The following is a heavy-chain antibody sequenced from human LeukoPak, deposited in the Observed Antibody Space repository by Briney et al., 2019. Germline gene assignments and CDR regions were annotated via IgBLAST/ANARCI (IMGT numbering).Heavy chain of an antibody. J-gene: IGHJ5*02. V-gene: IGHV4-30-2*01. CDR2: IYHSGST. CDR1: GGSISSGGYY. D-gene: IGHD2-15*01. CDR3: ARVGAARYCSGGSCYWFDP. Sequence: PSETLSLTCTVSGGSISSGGYYWSWIRQPPGKGLEWIGYIYHSGSTYYNPSLKSRVTISVDRSKNQFSLKLSSVTAADTAVYYCARVGAARYCSGGSCYWFDPWGQGTLVTVSS.